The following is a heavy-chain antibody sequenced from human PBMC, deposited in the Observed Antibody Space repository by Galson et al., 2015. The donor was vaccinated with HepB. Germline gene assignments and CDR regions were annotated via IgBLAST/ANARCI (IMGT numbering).Heavy chain of an antibody. CDR2: INPNSGDT. V-gene: IGHV1-2*05. CDR3: ARQIMGGGFDY. Sequence: SVKVSCKASGYTFTDYYMHWVRQAPGQGLEWMGRINPNSGDTNYAQKFQGRVTMTRDTSISTAYMELSRLRFDDTVVYYCARQIMGGGFDYWGQGTLVTVSS. D-gene: IGHD3-16*01. J-gene: IGHJ4*02. CDR1: GYTFTDYY.